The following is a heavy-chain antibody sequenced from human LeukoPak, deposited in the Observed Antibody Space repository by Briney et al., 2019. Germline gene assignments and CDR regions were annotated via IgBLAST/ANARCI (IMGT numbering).Heavy chain of an antibody. CDR3: ARDGNRGGAPTVYSSSL. D-gene: IGHD6-13*01. Sequence: SVNVSCKASGGTFSSYAISWVRQAPGQGLEWMGGIIPIFGTANYAQKFQGRVTITADESTSTAYMELSSLRSEDTAVYYCARDGNRGGAPTVYSSSLWGQGTLVTVSS. CDR1: GGTFSSYA. CDR2: IIPIFGTA. V-gene: IGHV1-69*13. J-gene: IGHJ4*02.